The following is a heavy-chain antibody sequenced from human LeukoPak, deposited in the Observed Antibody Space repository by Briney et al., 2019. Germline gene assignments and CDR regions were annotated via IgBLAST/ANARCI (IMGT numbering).Heavy chain of an antibody. V-gene: IGHV4-4*07. Sequence: SEALSLTCTVSGGSISSYYWSWIRQPAGKGLEWIGRIYTSGSTNYNPPLKSRVTMSVDTSKNQFSLKLSSVTAADTAVYYCARDPPLYCSSTSCHGPWGQGTLVTVSS. D-gene: IGHD2-2*01. CDR2: IYTSGST. J-gene: IGHJ5*02. CDR3: ARDPPLYCSSTSCHGP. CDR1: GGSISSYY.